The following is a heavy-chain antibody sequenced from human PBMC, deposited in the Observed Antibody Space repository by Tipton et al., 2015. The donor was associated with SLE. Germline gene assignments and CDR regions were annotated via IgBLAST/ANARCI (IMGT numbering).Heavy chain of an antibody. D-gene: IGHD1-14*01. CDR1: GDSITRNHC. CDR2: VFGNGNT. V-gene: IGHV4-4*02. CDR3: ARAGDRDAFDI. Sequence: TLSLTCTVSGDSITRNHCWSWVRQPQGKGLEWIGEVFGNGNTNYNPSLKSRVTISVDRSKNQFSLKLSSVTAADTAVYYCARAGDRDAFDIWGQGTMVTVSS. J-gene: IGHJ3*02.